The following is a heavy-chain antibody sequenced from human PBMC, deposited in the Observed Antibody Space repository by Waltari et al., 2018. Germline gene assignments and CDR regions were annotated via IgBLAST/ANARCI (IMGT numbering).Heavy chain of an antibody. CDR2: INADGSEK. Sequence: EVQVVESGGDLVQPGGSLRLSCAASGFTFSSYRMTWVRQAPGKGREWVANINADGSEKEYVDSVKGRFTISRDNAKNSLYLQMNSLRVEDTAVYYCARLHSANYWGQGTLVTVSS. CDR3: ARLHSANY. V-gene: IGHV3-7*01. CDR1: GFTFSSYR. D-gene: IGHD2-15*01. J-gene: IGHJ4*02.